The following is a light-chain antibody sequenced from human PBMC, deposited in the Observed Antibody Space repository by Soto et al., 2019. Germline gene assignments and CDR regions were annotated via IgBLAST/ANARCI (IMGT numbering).Light chain of an antibody. CDR3: QQYNKWPVT. Sequence: EIVMTQSPVTLSVSPGERVTLPCRASQSISSNLAWYQQKPGQAPRILLYGASTRATGIPARFSGSGSGTEFTLTISDLQSEDFAVYYCQQYNKWPVTFGGGTKVEIK. J-gene: IGKJ4*01. CDR1: QSISSN. CDR2: GAS. V-gene: IGKV3-15*01.